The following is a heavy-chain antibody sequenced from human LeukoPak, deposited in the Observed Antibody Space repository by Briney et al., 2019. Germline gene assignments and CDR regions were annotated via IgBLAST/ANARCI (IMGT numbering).Heavy chain of an antibody. J-gene: IGHJ4*02. Sequence: GASVKVSCKASGGTFSSYAISWVRQAPGQGLEWMGGIIPIFGTANYAQKFQGRVTTTADESTSTAYMELSSLRSEDTAVYYCARSSGSYYGIEYYFDYWGQGTLVTVSS. CDR1: GGTFSSYA. D-gene: IGHD1-26*01. CDR2: IIPIFGTA. V-gene: IGHV1-69*13. CDR3: ARSSGSYYGIEYYFDY.